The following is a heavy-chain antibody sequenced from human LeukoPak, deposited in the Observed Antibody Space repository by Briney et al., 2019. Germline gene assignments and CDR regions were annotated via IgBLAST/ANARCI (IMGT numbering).Heavy chain of an antibody. CDR1: GLTFGSYW. V-gene: IGHV3-7*05. CDR3: ARDPTVTNFHDAFDI. D-gene: IGHD4-17*01. J-gene: IGHJ3*02. CDR2: IKKVGRQK. Sequence: GGSLRLSCAASGLTFGSYWMSWVRRAPGRGREWVATIKKVGRQKEYVDSVKGRFAISTDNAKNSLYLQMNSLRPEDTAVYYCARDPTVTNFHDAFDIWGRGTMVTVSS.